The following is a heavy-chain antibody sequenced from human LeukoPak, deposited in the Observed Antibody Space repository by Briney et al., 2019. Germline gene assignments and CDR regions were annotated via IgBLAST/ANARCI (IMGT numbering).Heavy chain of an antibody. D-gene: IGHD3-22*01. CDR2: IIPTFGTA. J-gene: IGHJ5*02. CDR1: GGTFSSYA. CDR3: ASLPYYHDSSGTP. V-gene: IGHV1-69*05. Sequence: ASVKVSCKASGGTFSSYAISWVRQAPGQGLEWMGGIIPTFGTANYAQKFQGRVTITTDESTSTAYMELSSLRSEDTAVYYCASLPYYHDSSGTPWGQGTLITVSS.